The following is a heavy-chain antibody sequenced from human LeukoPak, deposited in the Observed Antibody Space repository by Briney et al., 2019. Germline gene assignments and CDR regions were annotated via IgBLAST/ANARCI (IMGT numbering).Heavy chain of an antibody. CDR1: GFTFSSYG. J-gene: IGHJ4*02. CDR3: AKDDRYYDILTGLGDY. V-gene: IGHV3-30*18. CDR2: ISYDGSNK. D-gene: IGHD3-9*01. Sequence: GGSLRLSCAASGFTFSSYGMHWVRQAPGKGLEWVAVISYDGSNKYYADSVKGRLTISRDNSKNTLYLQMNSLRAEDTAVYYCAKDDRYYDILTGLGDYWGQGTLVTVSS.